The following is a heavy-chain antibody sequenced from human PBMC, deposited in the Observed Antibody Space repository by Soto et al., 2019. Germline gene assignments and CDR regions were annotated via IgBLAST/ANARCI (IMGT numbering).Heavy chain of an antibody. CDR1: GLSITDSEMG. V-gene: IGHV2-26*01. CDR3: ARRHLAVAVSPWFDS. D-gene: IGHD6-19*01. Sequence: QVTLKESGPVLVKPTEPLTLRCTVSGLSITDSEMGVSWIRQPPGQPLEWLAHIDSSGEKSYRAFLKSRLAISKDTPKSQTVLTITNMDPADTATYYCARRHLAVAVSPWFDSWGQGIPVTVSS. CDR2: IDSSGEK. J-gene: IGHJ5*01.